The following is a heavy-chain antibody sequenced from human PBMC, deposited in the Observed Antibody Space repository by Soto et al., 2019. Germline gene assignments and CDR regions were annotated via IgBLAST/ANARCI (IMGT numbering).Heavy chain of an antibody. Sequence: QVQLVGSGGGVVQPGRSLRLSCAASGFTFSSYGMHWVRQAPGKGLGWVAVIWYDGSNKYYADSVKGRFTISRDNTKNTLYLQMNSLRAEDTAVYYCARGLVGATDYWYFDLWGRGTLVTVSS. CDR1: GFTFSSYG. V-gene: IGHV3-33*01. D-gene: IGHD1-26*01. CDR2: IWYDGSNK. J-gene: IGHJ2*01. CDR3: ARGLVGATDYWYFDL.